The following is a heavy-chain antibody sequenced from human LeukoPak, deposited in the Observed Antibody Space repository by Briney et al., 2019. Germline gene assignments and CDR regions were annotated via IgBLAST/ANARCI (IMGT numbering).Heavy chain of an antibody. CDR3: ARRGRSGYYVDY. D-gene: IGHD3-22*01. V-gene: IGHV4-59*08. J-gene: IGHJ4*02. Sequence: PSETLSLTCTVSGGSISSYYWSWIRQPPGKGLEWIGYIYYSGSTNYNPSLKSRVTISVDTSKNQFSLKLSSVTAADTAVYYCARRGRSGYYVDYWGQGTLATVSS. CDR2: IYYSGST. CDR1: GGSISSYY.